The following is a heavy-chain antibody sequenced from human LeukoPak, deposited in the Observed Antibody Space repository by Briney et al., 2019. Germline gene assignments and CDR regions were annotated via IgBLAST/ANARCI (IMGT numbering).Heavy chain of an antibody. D-gene: IGHD6-13*01. V-gene: IGHV3-23*01. CDR2: ISGNGGST. J-gene: IGHJ4*02. Sequence: GSLRLSCAATGFPFSDYAMSWVRQAPGKRLEWVSAISGNGGSTYYADSVKGRFTISRDNSKNTVYLQMNSLRAEDTAVYYCAKAIAAAGNYHFDHWGQGTLVTVSS. CDR3: AKAIAAAGNYHFDH. CDR1: GFPFSDYA.